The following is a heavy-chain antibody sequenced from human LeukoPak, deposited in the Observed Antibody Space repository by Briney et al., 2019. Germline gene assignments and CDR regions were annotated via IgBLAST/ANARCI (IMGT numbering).Heavy chain of an antibody. CDR3: ARVLHDSSGYFNSGPQFDP. V-gene: IGHV1-18*01. J-gene: IGHJ5*02. Sequence: ASVNVSCTASGYTFTSYGISWVRQAPGQGLEWMGWISAYNGNTNYAQKLQGRVTMTTDTSTSTAYMELRSLRSDDTAVYYCARVLHDSSGYFNSGPQFDPWGQGTLVTVSS. CDR2: ISAYNGNT. CDR1: GYTFTSYG. D-gene: IGHD3-22*01.